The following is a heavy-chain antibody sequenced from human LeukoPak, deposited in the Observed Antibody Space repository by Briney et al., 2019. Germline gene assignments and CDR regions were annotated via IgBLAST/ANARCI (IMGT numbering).Heavy chain of an antibody. J-gene: IGHJ4*02. D-gene: IGHD2-2*02. CDR1: GFTFSSYG. CDR2: IWYDGSNK. CDR3: ARRLCSSTSCYIDY. Sequence: PGGSLRLSCAASGFTFSSYGVHWVRQAPGKGLEWVAVIWYDGSNKYYADSVKGRFTISRDNSKNTLYLQMNSLRAEDTAVYYCARRLCSSTSCYIDYWGQGTLVTVCS. V-gene: IGHV3-33*01.